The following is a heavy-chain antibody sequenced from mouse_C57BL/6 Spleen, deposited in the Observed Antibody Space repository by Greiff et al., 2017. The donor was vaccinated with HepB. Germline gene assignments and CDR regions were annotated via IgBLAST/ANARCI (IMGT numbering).Heavy chain of an antibody. CDR3: SKGSLF. V-gene: IGHV1-80*01. J-gene: IGHJ4*01. CDR1: GYAFSSYW. CDR2: IYPGDGDT. D-gene: IGHD6-1*01. Sequence: LQQSGASVKISCKASGYAFSSYWMNWVKQRPGKGLEWIGQIYPGDGDTNYNGKFKGKATLTADKSSSTAYMQLSSLTSEDSAVYFCSKGSLFWGQGTSVTVSS.